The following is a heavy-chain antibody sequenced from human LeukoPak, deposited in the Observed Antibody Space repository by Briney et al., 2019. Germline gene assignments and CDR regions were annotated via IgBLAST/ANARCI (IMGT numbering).Heavy chain of an antibody. D-gene: IGHD2-15*01. CDR1: GFTFSSYA. V-gene: IGHV3-23*01. CDR3: AKDAGGLLSNPVVVVAGDFDY. J-gene: IGHJ4*02. CDR2: ISGSGGST. Sequence: PGGSLRLSCAASGFTFSSYAMSWVRQAPGKGLEWVSAISGSGGSTYYADSVKGRFTISRDNSKNTLYLQMNSLRAEDTAVYYCAKDAGGLLSNPVVVVAGDFDYWGQGTLVTVSS.